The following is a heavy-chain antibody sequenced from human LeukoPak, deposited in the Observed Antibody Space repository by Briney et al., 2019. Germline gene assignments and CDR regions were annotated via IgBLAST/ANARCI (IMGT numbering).Heavy chain of an antibody. V-gene: IGHV3-48*03. D-gene: IGHD3-3*01. CDR3: ARGVLRLLEWSL. CDR2: ISSSGSTI. CDR1: GFTFSSYE. J-gene: IGHJ4*02. Sequence: GGSLRLSCAASGFTFSSYEMNWVRQAPGKGLEWVSYISSSGSTIYYADSVKGRFTISRDNAKNSLYLQMNSLRAEDTAVYYCARGVLRLLEWSLWGQGTLVTVSS.